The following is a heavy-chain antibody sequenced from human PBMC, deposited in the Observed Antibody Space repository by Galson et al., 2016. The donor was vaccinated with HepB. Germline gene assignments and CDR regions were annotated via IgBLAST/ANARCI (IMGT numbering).Heavy chain of an antibody. J-gene: IGHJ4*02. Sequence: SETLSLTCTVSGGSVSSGSYYWSWIRQPPGKGLEWIGYISYSGSTNYNPPLKSRVTIPVDTTKNQFSLKVSSVTAADTAVYYCARGRSPYSGFHIDYWGQGTLVTVSS. CDR1: GGSVSSGSYY. D-gene: IGHD5-12*01. CDR3: ARGRSPYSGFHIDY. CDR2: ISYSGST. V-gene: IGHV4-61*01.